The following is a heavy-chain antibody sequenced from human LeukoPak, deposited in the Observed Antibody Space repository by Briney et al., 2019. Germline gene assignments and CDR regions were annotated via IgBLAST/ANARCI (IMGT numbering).Heavy chain of an antibody. CDR1: GFTFSSYG. CDR2: IWYDGSNK. J-gene: IGHJ3*02. V-gene: IGHV3-33*01. Sequence: GGSLRLSCAASGFTFSSYGMHWVRQAPGKGLEWVAVIWYDGSNKYYADSVKGRFTISRDNSKNTLYLQMNSLRAEDTAVYYCARVLDWFGGLPDDDAFDIWGQGTMVTVSS. D-gene: IGHD3-10*01. CDR3: ARVLDWFGGLPDDDAFDI.